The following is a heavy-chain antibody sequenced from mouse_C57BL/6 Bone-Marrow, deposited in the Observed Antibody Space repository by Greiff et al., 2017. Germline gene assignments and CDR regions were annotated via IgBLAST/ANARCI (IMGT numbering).Heavy chain of an antibody. J-gene: IGHJ1*01. V-gene: IGHV1-26*01. CDR1: GYSFTGYY. Sequence: VQLQQSGPELVKPGASVKISCKASGYSFTGYYMHWVKQSQVKSLEWIGRINPYNGATSYNQNFKDKASLTVDKSSSTAYMELHSLTSEDSAVYYCARDYEEYFDVWGAGTTVTVSS. D-gene: IGHD2-4*01. CDR2: INPYNGAT. CDR3: ARDYEEYFDV.